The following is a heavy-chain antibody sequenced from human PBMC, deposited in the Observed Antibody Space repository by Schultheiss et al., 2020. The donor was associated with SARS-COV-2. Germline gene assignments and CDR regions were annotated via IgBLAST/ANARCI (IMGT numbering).Heavy chain of an antibody. V-gene: IGHV4-39*01. Sequence: SETLSLTCTVSGGSISSSSYYWGWIRQPPGKGLEWIGSIYYSGSTYYNPSLKSRVTISVDTSKNQFSLKLSSVTAADTAVYYCARHWDSSTGLYYYYGMDVWGQGTTVTVSS. CDR2: IYYSGST. J-gene: IGHJ6*02. CDR1: GGSISSSSYY. CDR3: ARHWDSSTGLYYYYGMDV. D-gene: IGHD6-13*01.